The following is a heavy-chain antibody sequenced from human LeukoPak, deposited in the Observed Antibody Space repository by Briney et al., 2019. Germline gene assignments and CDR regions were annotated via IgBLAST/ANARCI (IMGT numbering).Heavy chain of an antibody. CDR1: GSSISSGVYY. Sequence: SETLSLTCTVSGSSISSGVYYWSWIRQPAGKGLEWIGRIHTRGTTNYNPSLKSRVTISVDTSKNQFSLKLSSVTAADMAVYFCARTYRRFYYYYMDVWGKGTTVTVSS. CDR3: ARTYRRFYYYYMDV. V-gene: IGHV4-61*02. J-gene: IGHJ6*03. CDR2: IHTRGTT.